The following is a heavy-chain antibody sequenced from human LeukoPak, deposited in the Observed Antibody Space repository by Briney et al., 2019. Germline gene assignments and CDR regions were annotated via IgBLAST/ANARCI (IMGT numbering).Heavy chain of an antibody. D-gene: IGHD3-3*01. V-gene: IGHV1-58*02. CDR1: GFTFTSSA. CDR2: IVVGSGNT. CDR3: AREVDFWSADMCD. J-gene: IGHJ4*02. Sequence: SVKVSCKASGFTFTSSAMQWVRQVRGQRLEWIGWIVVGSGNTNYAQKFQERVTITRDMSTSTAYMELSSLRSEDTAVYYCAREVDFWSADMCDWGQGTLVTVSS.